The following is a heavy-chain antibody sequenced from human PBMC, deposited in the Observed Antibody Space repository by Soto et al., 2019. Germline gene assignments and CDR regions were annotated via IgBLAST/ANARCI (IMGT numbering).Heavy chain of an antibody. V-gene: IGHV6-1*01. J-gene: IGHJ5*02. CDR3: ATAPAILNP. Sequence: PSQTLSLTCAISGDSVSSNNAAWNWIRQSPSRGLEWLGRTYYRSKWYSISAVSVKGRVSIKPDTSKNQFSLQLDSVTPEDTAVYYCATAPAILNPWGQGILVTVSS. CDR2: TYYRSKWYS. D-gene: IGHD3-3*01. CDR1: GDSVSSNNAA.